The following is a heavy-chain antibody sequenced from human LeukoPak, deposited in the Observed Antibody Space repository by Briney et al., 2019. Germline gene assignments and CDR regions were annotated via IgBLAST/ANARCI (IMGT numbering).Heavy chain of an antibody. V-gene: IGHV4-34*01. CDR2: VNHSRST. D-gene: IGHD3-10*01. CDR1: GGSFSGYY. CDR3: ARAGSGGILYYYYYMDV. J-gene: IGHJ6*03. Sequence: SETLSLTCAVYGGSFSGYYWSWIRQPPGKGLEWIGEVNHSRSTNYNPSLKSRVTISVDTSKNQFSLKLTSVTGADTAVYYCARAGSGGILYYYYYMDVWGKGTTVTVSS.